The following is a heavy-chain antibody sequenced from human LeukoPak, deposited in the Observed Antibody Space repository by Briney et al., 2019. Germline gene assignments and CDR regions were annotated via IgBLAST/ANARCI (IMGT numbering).Heavy chain of an antibody. V-gene: IGHV1-2*02. CDR1: GYTFTGYY. J-gene: IGHJ4*02. CDR2: INPNSGGT. D-gene: IGHD2-21*02. CDR3: ASQSEVVTAMSGLWY. Sequence: ASVKVSCKASGYTFTGYYMHWVRQAPGQGLEWMGWINPNSGGTNYAQKFQGRVTMTRDTSISTAYMELSRLRSDDTAVYYCASQSEVVTAMSGLWYWGQGTLVNVSS.